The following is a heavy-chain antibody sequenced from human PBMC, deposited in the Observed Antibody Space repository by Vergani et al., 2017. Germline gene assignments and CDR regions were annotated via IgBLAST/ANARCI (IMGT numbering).Heavy chain of an antibody. J-gene: IGHJ5*02. CDR3: ARVGYGDYRFDP. CDR2: IYYSGST. CDR1: GGSFSGDYY. V-gene: IGHV4-30-4*01. D-gene: IGHD4-17*01. Sequence: QVQLQQWGAGLLKPSETLSLTCAVYGGSFSGDYYWSWIRQPPGKGLEWIGYIYYSGSTYYNPSLKSRVTISVDTSKNQFSLKLSSVTAADTAVYYCARVGYGDYRFDPWGQGTLVTVSS.